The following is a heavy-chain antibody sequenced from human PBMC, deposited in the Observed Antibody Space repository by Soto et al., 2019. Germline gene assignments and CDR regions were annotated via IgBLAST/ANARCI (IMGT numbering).Heavy chain of an antibody. CDR1: GFTFSSYA. V-gene: IGHV3-23*01. CDR2: ISGSGGST. Sequence: PGGSLSLSCAASGFTFSSYAMSWVRQAPGKGLEWVSAISGSGGSTYYADSVKGRFTISRDNAKNSLYLRLSSLRAEDTAVYYCARAYSDAFDIRGQGTMVTVS. J-gene: IGHJ3*02. D-gene: IGHD2-15*01. CDR3: ARAYSDAFDI.